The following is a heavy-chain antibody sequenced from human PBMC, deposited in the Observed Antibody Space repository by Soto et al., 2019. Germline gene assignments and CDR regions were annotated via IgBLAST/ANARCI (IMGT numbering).Heavy chain of an antibody. V-gene: IGHV3-21*01. Sequence: GSLRLSCAASGFTFSSYSMNWVRQAPGKGLEWVSSISSSSSYIYYADSVKGRFTISRDNAKNTLYLQMNSLRAEDTAVYYCARAQGYPDYYYYYGMDVWGQGTTVTVSS. CDR3: ARAQGYPDYYYYYGMDV. CDR1: GFTFSSYS. CDR2: ISSSSSYI. J-gene: IGHJ6*02. D-gene: IGHD1-1*01.